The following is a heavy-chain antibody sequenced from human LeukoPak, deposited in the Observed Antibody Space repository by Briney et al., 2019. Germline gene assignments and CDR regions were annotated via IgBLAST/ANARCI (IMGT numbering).Heavy chain of an antibody. V-gene: IGHV4-4*02. J-gene: IGHJ4*02. Sequence: SETLSLTCAVSGGSINASNWWSWVRQPPGKGLEWIGEIYHSGSTNYNPSLKSRVTIPIDNSKNQFSLKLSSVTAAGTAVYYCARAKNWVPFDYWGQGTLVTVSS. CDR3: ARAKNWVPFDY. CDR2: IYHSGST. D-gene: IGHD7-27*01. CDR1: GGSINASNW.